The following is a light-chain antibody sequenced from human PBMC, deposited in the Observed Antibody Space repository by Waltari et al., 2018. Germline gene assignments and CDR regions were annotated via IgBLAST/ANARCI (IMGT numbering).Light chain of an antibody. J-gene: IGKJ3*01. Sequence: EIVLTQSPGTLSLSPGERATRSCRASQSVSSSYLAWYQQKPGQTPRLLIYGASTRATGIPDRFSGSGSGTYFTLSITRLEPEDFAVYYCQQYGSLFGPGTRVDIK. V-gene: IGKV3-20*01. CDR3: QQYGSL. CDR1: QSVSSSY. CDR2: GAS.